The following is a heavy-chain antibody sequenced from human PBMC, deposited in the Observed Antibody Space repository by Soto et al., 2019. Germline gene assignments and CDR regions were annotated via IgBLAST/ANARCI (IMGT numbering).Heavy chain of an antibody. Sequence: EVQLLESGGGLVQPGGSLRLSCAASGFTFSSYAMSWVRQAPGKGLEWVSAISASGGSTYYADSVKGRFTISRDHSKNTLYLQMNSLRADDTDVYYCAKLDNYDFWSDSSHNWFDPWGQGTLVTVSS. J-gene: IGHJ5*02. D-gene: IGHD3-3*01. CDR3: AKLDNYDFWSDSSHNWFDP. CDR2: ISASGGST. V-gene: IGHV3-23*01. CDR1: GFTFSSYA.